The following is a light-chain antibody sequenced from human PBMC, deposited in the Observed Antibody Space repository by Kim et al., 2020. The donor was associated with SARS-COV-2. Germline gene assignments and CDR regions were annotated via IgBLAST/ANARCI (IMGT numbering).Light chain of an antibody. V-gene: IGLV1-44*01. J-gene: IGLJ3*02. CDR3: AAWDDSLNGLWV. Sequence: QRVTIACSGSSSNIGSNTVNWYQHLPGTAPKLLIYSNNQRPAGVPDRFSGSKSGTSASLAISGLQSEDEADYYCAAWDDSLNGLWVFGGGTQLTVL. CDR1: SSNIGSNT. CDR2: SNN.